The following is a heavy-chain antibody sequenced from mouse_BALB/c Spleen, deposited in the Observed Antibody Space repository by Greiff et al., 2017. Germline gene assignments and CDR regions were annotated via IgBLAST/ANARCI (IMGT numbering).Heavy chain of an antibody. CDR1: GFTFNTYA. Sequence: DVKLVESGGGLVQPKGSLKLSCAASGFTFNTYAMNWVRQAPGKGLEWVARIRSKSNNYATYYADSVKDRFTISRDDSQSMLYLQMNNLKTEDTAMYYCVRLDYDTGPWFAYWGQGTLVTVSA. D-gene: IGHD2-4*01. J-gene: IGHJ3*01. CDR2: IRSKSNNYAT. V-gene: IGHV10-1*02. CDR3: VRLDYDTGPWFAY.